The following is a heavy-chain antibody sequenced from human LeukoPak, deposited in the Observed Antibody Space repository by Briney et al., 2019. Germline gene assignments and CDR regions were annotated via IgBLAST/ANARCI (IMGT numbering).Heavy chain of an antibody. D-gene: IGHD3-3*01. CDR1: GFTFSSYA. CDR2: ISGSGGST. CDR3: AKGYDFWSGYSQAEADLDY. J-gene: IGHJ4*02. Sequence: GGSLRLSCAASGFTFSSYAMSWVRQAPGKGLEWVSAISGSGGSTYYADSVKGRFTISRDNSKNTLYLQMNSLRAEDTAVYYCAKGYDFWSGYSQAEADLDYWGQGTLVTVSS. V-gene: IGHV3-23*01.